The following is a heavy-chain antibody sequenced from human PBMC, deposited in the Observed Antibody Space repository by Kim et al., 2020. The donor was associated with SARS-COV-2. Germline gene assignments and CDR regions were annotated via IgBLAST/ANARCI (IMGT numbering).Heavy chain of an antibody. CDR2: IIPIFGTA. D-gene: IGHD6-19*01. Sequence: SVKVSCKASGGTFSSYAISWVRQAPGQGLEWMGGIIPIFGTANYAQKFQGRVTITADESTSTAYMELSSLRSEDTAVYYCARDYAPIAVAGTTDAFDIWGQGTMVTVSS. J-gene: IGHJ3*02. V-gene: IGHV1-69*13. CDR3: ARDYAPIAVAGTTDAFDI. CDR1: GGTFSSYA.